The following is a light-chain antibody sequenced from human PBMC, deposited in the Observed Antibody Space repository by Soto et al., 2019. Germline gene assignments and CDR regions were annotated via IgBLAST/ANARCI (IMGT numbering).Light chain of an antibody. J-gene: IGLJ1*01. CDR2: EGS. CDR1: SSDVGSYKF. V-gene: IGLV2-23*03. CDR3: CSYAGGSNV. Sequence: SVLTQPASVSGSPGQSITISCTGTSSDVGSYKFVSWYQQYPGKAPKLMIYEGSKRPSGVSDRFSGSKSGNTASLTISGLQAEDEADYFCCSYAGGSNVFGAGTKVTVL.